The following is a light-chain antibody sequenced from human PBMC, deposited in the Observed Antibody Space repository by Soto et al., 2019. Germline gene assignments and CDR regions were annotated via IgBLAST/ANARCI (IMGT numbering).Light chain of an antibody. Sequence: QMTQSPSSLSVSVGDRVTITCRASQSISIYVNWYQQKSGRAPKLLIYTASSLQSGVPSRFSGSGSGTDFTLTISGLQSEDFATYYCQQYYTLPTFGQVTRLAIE. V-gene: IGKV1-39*01. CDR1: QSISIY. CDR3: QQYYTLPT. CDR2: TAS. J-gene: IGKJ5*01.